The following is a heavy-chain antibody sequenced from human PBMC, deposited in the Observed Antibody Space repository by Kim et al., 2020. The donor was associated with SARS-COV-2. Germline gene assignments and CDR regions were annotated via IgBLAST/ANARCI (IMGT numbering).Heavy chain of an antibody. CDR3: ARSINWFDP. CDR1: GYSFATNW. V-gene: IGHV5-51*01. CDR2: IYPGDSDA. Sequence: GESLKISCKGSGYSFATNWIGWVRQMPGKGLEWMGIIYPGDSDARYNPSFQGQVTFSVDKSISTAYLQWSSLKASDTAMYYCARSINWFDPWGQGTLVTVPS. J-gene: IGHJ5*02.